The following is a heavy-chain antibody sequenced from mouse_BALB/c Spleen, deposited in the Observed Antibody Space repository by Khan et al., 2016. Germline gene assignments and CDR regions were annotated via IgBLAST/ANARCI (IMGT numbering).Heavy chain of an antibody. Sequence: RLQQSGAELARPGASVKLSCKASGYTFTSYWMQWVKQRPGQGLEWIGAIYPGDGDTRYTQKFKGKATLTADKSSSTAYMQLSSLASEDSAVYYCASSDYEVDYWGQGTTLTVSS. CDR2: IYPGDGDT. J-gene: IGHJ2*01. CDR1: GYTFTSYW. V-gene: IGHV1-87*01. D-gene: IGHD2-4*01. CDR3: ASSDYEVDY.